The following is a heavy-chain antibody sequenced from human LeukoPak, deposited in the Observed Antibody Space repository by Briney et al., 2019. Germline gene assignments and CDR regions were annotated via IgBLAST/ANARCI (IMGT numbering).Heavy chain of an antibody. J-gene: IGHJ4*02. CDR2: IYHSGST. D-gene: IGHD1-14*01. CDR3: AGGKPSRNLNY. V-gene: IGHV4-30-2*01. CDR1: GVSISSGGYS. Sequence: SETLSLTCAVSGVSISSGGYSWSWIRQPPGKGLEWIGYIYHSGSTYYNPSLKSRVTISVDRSKNQFSLKLSSVTAADTAVYYCAGGKPSRNLNYWGQGTLVTVSS.